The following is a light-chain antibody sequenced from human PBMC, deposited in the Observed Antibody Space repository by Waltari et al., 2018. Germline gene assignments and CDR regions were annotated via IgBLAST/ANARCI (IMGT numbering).Light chain of an antibody. V-gene: IGKV1-5*03. CDR2: RAT. CDR1: HSITIW. Sequence: DIQMTQSPSTLSASVGDRITITCRASHSITIWLAWYQQKPGEAPKLLIFRATSLESGVPSRSSGSGSGTQFTLTISSLQPDDFATYYCQQYNTYPWTFGQGTKVEIK. CDR3: QQYNTYPWT. J-gene: IGKJ1*01.